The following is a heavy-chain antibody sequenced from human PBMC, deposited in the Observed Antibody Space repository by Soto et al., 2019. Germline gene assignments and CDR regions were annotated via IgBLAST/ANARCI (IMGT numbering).Heavy chain of an antibody. V-gene: IGHV4-39*01. Sequence: KPSETLSLTCTVSGGSISSGSYYWGWIRQPPGKGLEWIGSIYYSGSTYYNPSLKSRVTISVDTSKNQFSLKLSSVTAADTAVYYCASFLGYCSSTSCSEYYYYYGMDVWGQGTTVTVSS. D-gene: IGHD2-2*01. CDR3: ASFLGYCSSTSCSEYYYYYGMDV. CDR1: GGSISSGSYY. CDR2: IYYSGST. J-gene: IGHJ6*02.